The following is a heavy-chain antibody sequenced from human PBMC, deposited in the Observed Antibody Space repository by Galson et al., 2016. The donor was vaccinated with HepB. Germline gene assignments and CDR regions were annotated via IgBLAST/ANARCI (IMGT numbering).Heavy chain of an antibody. CDR3: AREGGHSVVVPAAIER. Sequence: TLSLTCTVSGGSISSGGSYWSWIRQRPRKGLGWIGYISYSGSTYYNPSLKSRVTISVDTSKNQFSLKLSSVTAADTAVYYCAREGGHSVVVPAAIERWGQGILVTVSS. CDR1: GGSISSGGSY. CDR2: ISYSGST. J-gene: IGHJ4*02. V-gene: IGHV4-31*03. D-gene: IGHD2-2*01.